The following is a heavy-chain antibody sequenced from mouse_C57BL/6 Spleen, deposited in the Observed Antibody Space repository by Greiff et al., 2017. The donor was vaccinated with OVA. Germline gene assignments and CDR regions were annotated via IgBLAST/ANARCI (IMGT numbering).Heavy chain of an antibody. J-gene: IGHJ1*03. CDR1: GYTFTSYW. V-gene: IGHV1-64*01. CDR3: ARNGYSNYGYFEV. CDR2: IHPNSGST. Sequence: QVQLQQPGAELVKPGASVKLSCKASGYTFTSYWMHWVKQRPGQGLEWIGMIHPNSGSTNYNEKFKSKATLTVDKSSSTAYMQLSSLTSEDSAVYYCARNGYSNYGYFEVWGTGTTVTVSS. D-gene: IGHD2-5*01.